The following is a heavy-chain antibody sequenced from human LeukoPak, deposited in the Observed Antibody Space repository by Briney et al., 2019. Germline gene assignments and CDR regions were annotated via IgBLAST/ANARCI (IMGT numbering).Heavy chain of an antibody. J-gene: IGHJ6*03. CDR1: GFTFSSYS. CDR3: ARVKGTSRGYYYYYMDV. D-gene: IGHD2-2*01. CDR2: ISSSSSYI. V-gene: IGHV3-21*01. Sequence: PGGSLRLSCAASGFTFSSYSMNWVRQAPGKGLEWVSSISSSSSYIYYADSVKDRFTISRDNAKNSLYLQMNSLTAEGTAVYYCARVKGTSRGYYYYYMDVWGKGTTVTVSS.